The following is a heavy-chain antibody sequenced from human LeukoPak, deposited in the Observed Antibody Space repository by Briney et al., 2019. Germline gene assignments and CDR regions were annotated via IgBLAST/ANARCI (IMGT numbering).Heavy chain of an antibody. Sequence: SETLSLTCTVSGGSISSYYWSWMRQPPGERLEWIGHIYYSGSTNYNPSLKSRVTISVDTSKNQFSLKLSSVTAADTAVYYCASRSSIWSGYQDTLYYFDSWGQGTLVTVSS. D-gene: IGHD3-3*01. CDR1: GGSISSYY. V-gene: IGHV4-59*01. CDR2: IYYSGST. CDR3: ASRSSIWSGYQDTLYYFDS. J-gene: IGHJ4*02.